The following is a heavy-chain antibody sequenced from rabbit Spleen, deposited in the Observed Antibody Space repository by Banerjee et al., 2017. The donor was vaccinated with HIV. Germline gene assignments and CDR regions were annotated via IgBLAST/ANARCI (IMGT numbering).Heavy chain of an antibody. Sequence: QSLEESGGGLVKPGASLTLTCKASGFSFISGNDMCWAGQAPGKGLEWIACVYAGSSGSTYSATWAKGRFTISKTSSTTVTLQMTSLTAADTATYFCARDTGTSFSTYGMDLWGPGTLVTVS. CDR2: VYAGSSGST. J-gene: IGHJ6*01. CDR3: ARDTGTSFSTYGMDL. CDR1: GFSFISGND. V-gene: IGHV1S40*01. D-gene: IGHD8-1*01.